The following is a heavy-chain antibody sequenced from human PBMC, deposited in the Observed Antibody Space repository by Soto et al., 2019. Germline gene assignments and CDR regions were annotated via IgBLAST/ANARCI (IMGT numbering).Heavy chain of an antibody. D-gene: IGHD6-13*01. CDR2: IYSGGST. J-gene: IGHJ4*02. Sequence: GGSLILSCAASGFTVSSNYMSWVRQAPGKGLEWVSVIYSGGSTYYADSVKGRFTISRDNSKNTLYLQMNSLRAEDTAVYYCARVAAAGGFDYWGQGTLVTVSS. V-gene: IGHV3-53*01. CDR3: ARVAAAGGFDY. CDR1: GFTVSSNY.